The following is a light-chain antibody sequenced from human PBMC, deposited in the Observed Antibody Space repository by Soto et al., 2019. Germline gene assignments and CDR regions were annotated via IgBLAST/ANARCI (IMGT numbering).Light chain of an antibody. J-gene: IGKJ1*01. CDR1: QSVSSY. CDR2: DAS. V-gene: IGKV3-11*01. CDR3: HQRQSWPRT. Sequence: IVCTHSTSTLSLSPGERAILSCRASQSVSSYLAWYQQKPGQAPRLLIYDASNRATGIPARFSGSGSGTDFSLTISSLEPEDFALYYCHQRQSWPRTFGQGTKV.